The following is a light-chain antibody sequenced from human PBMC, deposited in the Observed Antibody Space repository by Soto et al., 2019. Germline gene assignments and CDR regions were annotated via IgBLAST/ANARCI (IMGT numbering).Light chain of an antibody. CDR3: SSYRSGNTPYV. CDR1: GSDFGGYNF. Sequence: QSALTQPASVSGSPGQSITISCTGTGSDFGGYNFVSWYQQHPGKVPELIIFDVSKRPSGAFNRFSGSKSGNTASLTISGLQAEDEADYYCSSYRSGNTPYVFGTGTKVTVL. V-gene: IGLV2-14*03. CDR2: DVS. J-gene: IGLJ1*01.